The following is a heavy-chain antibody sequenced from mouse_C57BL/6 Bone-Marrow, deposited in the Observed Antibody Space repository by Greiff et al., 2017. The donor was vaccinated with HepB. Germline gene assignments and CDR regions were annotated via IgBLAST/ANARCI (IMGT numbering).Heavy chain of an antibody. D-gene: IGHD2-4*01. J-gene: IGHJ2*01. CDR2: ISSGSSTI. V-gene: IGHV5-17*01. CDR3: ARPSYYDYDVGY. CDR1: GFTFSDYG. Sequence: EVHLVESGGGLVKPGGSLKLSCAASGFTFSDYGMHWVRQAPEKGLEWVAYISSGSSTIYYADTVKGRFTISRDNAKNTLFLQMTSLRSEDTAMYYCARPSYYDYDVGYWGQGTTLTVSS.